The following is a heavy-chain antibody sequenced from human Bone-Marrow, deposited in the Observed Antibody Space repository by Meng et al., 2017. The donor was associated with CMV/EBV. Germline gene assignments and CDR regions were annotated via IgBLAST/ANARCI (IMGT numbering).Heavy chain of an antibody. D-gene: IGHD5-18*01. CDR1: GGSISSSSYY. J-gene: IGHJ6*02. Sequence: SETLSLTCTVSGGSISSSSYYWGWIRQPPGKGLEWIGSIYYSGSTYYNPSLKSRVTISVDTSKNQFFLKLSSVTAADTAVYYCAREDTAMVIYYGMDVWGQGTTVTVSS. V-gene: IGHV4-39*07. CDR2: IYYSGST. CDR3: AREDTAMVIYYGMDV.